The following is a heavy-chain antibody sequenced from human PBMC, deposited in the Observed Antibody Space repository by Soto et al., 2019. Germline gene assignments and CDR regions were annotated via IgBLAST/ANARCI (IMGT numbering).Heavy chain of an antibody. J-gene: IGHJ5*02. CDR3: ARVTLRAGNWFDP. CDR2: INPKSRGT. CDR1: GYTFTDYF. Sequence: VASVKVSCKASGYTFTDYFIHWVRQAPGQGFEWMGWINPKSRGTTYAQKFQGRVTMTRDTSNTTAYMELRGLRSDGTAIYYCARVTLRAGNWFDPWGQGTLVTVSS. V-gene: IGHV1-2*02.